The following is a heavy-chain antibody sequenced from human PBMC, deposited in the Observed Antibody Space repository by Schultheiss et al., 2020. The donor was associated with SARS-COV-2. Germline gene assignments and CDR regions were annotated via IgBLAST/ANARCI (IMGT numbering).Heavy chain of an antibody. CDR1: GFTVSSNY. V-gene: IGHV3-66*01. D-gene: IGHD2-2*01. CDR2: FYSGGST. J-gene: IGHJ6*03. Sequence: GGSLRLSCAASGFTVSSNYMSWVRQAPGKGLEWVSVFYSGGSTYYADSVKGRFTISRDNSKNTLYLQMNSLRAEDTAVYYCASDLPEVVPAATTGYYYYYMDVWGKGTTVTVSS. CDR3: ASDLPEVVPAATTGYYYYYMDV.